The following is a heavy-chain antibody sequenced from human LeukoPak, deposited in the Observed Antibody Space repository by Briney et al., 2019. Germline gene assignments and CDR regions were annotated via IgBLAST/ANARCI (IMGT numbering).Heavy chain of an antibody. Sequence: GGSLRLSCAASGFTFSGYPIHWVRQAPGKGLEWVTVISYDGSNKYYADSVKGRFTISRDNSKNTLYLQMNSLRAEDTAVYYCARAIYDSSGYSIDYWGQGTLVTVSS. V-gene: IGHV3-30-3*01. CDR3: ARAIYDSSGYSIDY. D-gene: IGHD3-22*01. J-gene: IGHJ4*02. CDR1: GFTFSGYP. CDR2: ISYDGSNK.